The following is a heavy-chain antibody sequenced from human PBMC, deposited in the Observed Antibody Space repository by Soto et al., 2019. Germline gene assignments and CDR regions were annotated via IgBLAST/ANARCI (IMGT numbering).Heavy chain of an antibody. Sequence: EVQLLESGGGLVQPGGSLRLSCAASGFTFSSYAMSWVRQAPGKGLEWVSAISGGTSSTYYADSVKGRFTISRDNTKNTLYLQMNSLRAENTDVYYCAKERWAAAGTQTLDYWGQGTLVTVSS. CDR2: ISGGTSST. CDR3: AKERWAAAGTQTLDY. CDR1: GFTFSSYA. V-gene: IGHV3-23*01. J-gene: IGHJ4*02. D-gene: IGHD6-13*01.